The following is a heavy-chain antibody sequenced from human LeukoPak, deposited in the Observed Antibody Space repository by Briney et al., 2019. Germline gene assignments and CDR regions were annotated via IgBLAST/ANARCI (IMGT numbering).Heavy chain of an antibody. CDR3: ARGEVTAYSRDAFDI. CDR1: GGSISSGGYY. D-gene: IGHD2-15*01. J-gene: IGHJ3*02. V-gene: IGHV4-31*03. CDR2: IYYSGST. Sequence: SETLSLTCTVSGGSISSGGYYWSWIRQHPGKGLEWLGYIYYSGSTYYNPSLKSRVTISVDTSKNQFSLKLSSVTAADTAVYYCARGEVTAYSRDAFDIWGQGTMVTVSS.